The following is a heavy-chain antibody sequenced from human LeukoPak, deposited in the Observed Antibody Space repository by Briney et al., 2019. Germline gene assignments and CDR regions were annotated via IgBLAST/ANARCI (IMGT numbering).Heavy chain of an antibody. V-gene: IGHV1-8*01. CDR3: ARGGFKHYYYGMDV. CDR2: MNPNSGNT. CDR1: GYTFTSYD. D-gene: IGHD3-10*01. Sequence: ASVKVSCKASGYTFTSYDINWVRQATGQGLEWMGWMNPNSGNTGYAQKFQGRVTMTRNTSISTAYMELSSLRSEDTAVYYCARGGFKHYYYGMDVWGQGTTVTVSS. J-gene: IGHJ6*02.